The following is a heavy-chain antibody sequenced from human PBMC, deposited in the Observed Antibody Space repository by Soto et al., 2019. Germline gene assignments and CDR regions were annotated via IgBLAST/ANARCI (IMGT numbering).Heavy chain of an antibody. CDR2: INRHGST. D-gene: IGHD3-22*01. V-gene: IGHV4-34*01. CDR3: ARGGYWRFDY. J-gene: IGHJ4*02. CDR1: VESFSGYY. Sequence: SETLSLTCIVYVESFSGYYWTWIRQPPGKGLEWIGEINRHGSTNYNPSLKSRATVSVDTSKRQFSLSLTSVTAADTAVYYCARGGYWRFDYWGQGSLVTVSS.